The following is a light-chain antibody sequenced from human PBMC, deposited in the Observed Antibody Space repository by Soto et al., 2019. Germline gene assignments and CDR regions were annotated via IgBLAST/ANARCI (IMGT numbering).Light chain of an antibody. J-gene: IGLJ2*01. Sequence: SYELTQPPSVSVAPGQTARITCGGTNIGSKSVHWYQQKPGQAPVLVVYDDSDRPSGIPERFSGSNSGNTATLTISRVEAGDEADYYCQVWDSSSDRAVFGGGTKLTVL. CDR3: QVWDSSSDRAV. V-gene: IGLV3-21*02. CDR2: DDS. CDR1: NIGSKS.